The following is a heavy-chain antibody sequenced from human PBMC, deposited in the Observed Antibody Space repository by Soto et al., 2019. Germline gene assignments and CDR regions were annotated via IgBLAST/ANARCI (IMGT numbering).Heavy chain of an antibody. V-gene: IGHV3-23*01. J-gene: IGHJ4*02. Sequence: GGSLRLSCAASGFTFSSYAMSWVRQAPGKGLEWVSAISGSGGSTYYADSVKGRFTISRDNSKNTLYLQMNSLRAEDTAVYYCAKERSYCSGGSSPFDYWGQGTLVTVSS. CDR2: ISGSGGST. CDR1: GFTFSSYA. CDR3: AKERSYCSGGSSPFDY. D-gene: IGHD2-15*01.